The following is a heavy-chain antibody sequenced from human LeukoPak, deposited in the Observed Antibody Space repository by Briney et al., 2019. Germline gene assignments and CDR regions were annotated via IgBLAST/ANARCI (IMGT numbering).Heavy chain of an antibody. CDR3: ARHGGIGPKRDYFDY. V-gene: IGHV1-18*01. CDR1: GYTFTSYG. J-gene: IGHJ4*02. CDR2: ISAYNGNT. Sequence: ASVKVSCKASGYTFTSYGISWVRQAPGQGLEWMGWISAYNGNTNYAQKLQGRVTMTTDTSTSTVYMELRSLTSDDTAIYYCARHGGIGPKRDYFDYWGPGTLVTVSS. D-gene: IGHD3-16*01.